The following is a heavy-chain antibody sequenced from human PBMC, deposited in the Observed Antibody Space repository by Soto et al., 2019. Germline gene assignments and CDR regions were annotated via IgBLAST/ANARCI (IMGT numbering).Heavy chain of an antibody. V-gene: IGHV1-69*01. J-gene: IGHJ6*02. Sequence: VSCKASGGSFRTYAITWVRQVPGQGLEWMGGIVPLFNTPNYAQKFQGRVTITADESLSTAYVELSSLRPEDTAVYYCASLPWVGRFLEYFDVWGQGTTVTVSS. D-gene: IGHD3-3*01. CDR1: GGSFRTYA. CDR2: IVPLFNTP. CDR3: ASLPWVGRFLEYFDV.